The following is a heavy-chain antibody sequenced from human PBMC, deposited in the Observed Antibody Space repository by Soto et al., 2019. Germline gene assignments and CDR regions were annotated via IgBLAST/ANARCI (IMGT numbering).Heavy chain of an antibody. D-gene: IGHD2-21*02. CDR2: ISGGGGSS. V-gene: IGHV3-23*01. CDR1: GFTFSNYA. J-gene: IGHJ4*02. CDR3: AHNCGVDCHSVFFY. Sequence: EVQLLESGGGLVQPGGSLRLSCAASGFTFSNYAMSWVRQATGKGLEWVSGISGGGGSSYYADTVKGRFTISRDNSKNALYLQMNIMRAEDTVAYYCAHNCGVDCHSVFFYWGQGTLVIVSS.